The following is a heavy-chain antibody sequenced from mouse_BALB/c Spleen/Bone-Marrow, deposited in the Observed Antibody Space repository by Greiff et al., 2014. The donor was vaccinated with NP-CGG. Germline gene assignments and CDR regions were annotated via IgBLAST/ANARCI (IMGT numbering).Heavy chain of an antibody. CDR3: AAYYRYLAWFAY. CDR2: IDPANGKT. V-gene: IGHV14-3*02. J-gene: IGHJ3*01. Sequence: IDPANGKTKYDPKFQRKATITADTSSNTAYLQXXXXXXEDTAVYYCAAYYRYLAWFAYWGQGTLVTVSA. D-gene: IGHD2-14*01.